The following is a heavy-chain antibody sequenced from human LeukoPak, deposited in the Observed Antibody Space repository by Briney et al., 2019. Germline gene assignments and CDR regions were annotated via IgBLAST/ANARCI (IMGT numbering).Heavy chain of an antibody. J-gene: IGHJ2*01. D-gene: IGHD4-23*01. Sequence: PGGSLRLSCAASGFTFTNAWMSWVRQAPGKGLEWIGRIKSRTDGGTTDYAAPVKGRFTISRDNAKNTLYLQMNSLRAEDTAVYYCTRVGDYGGNWAWYFDLWGRGTLVTVSS. CDR2: IKSRTDGGTT. CDR1: GFTFTNAW. CDR3: TRVGDYGGNWAWYFDL. V-gene: IGHV3-15*05.